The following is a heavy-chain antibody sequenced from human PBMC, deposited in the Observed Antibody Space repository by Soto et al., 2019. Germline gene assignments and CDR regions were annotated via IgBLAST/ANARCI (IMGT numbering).Heavy chain of an antibody. V-gene: IGHV5-51*01. CDR3: ARGGVSTRTFDY. D-gene: IGHD3-3*01. Sequence: GESLKISCRGSGYNFAVYWIAWVRQMPGKGLELMGIIYPSDSDTRYRPSFQGQVTISADKSISSAYLQWSSLRASDTAMYYCARGGVSTRTFDYWGQGTPVTVSS. J-gene: IGHJ4*02. CDR1: GYNFAVYW. CDR2: IYPSDSDT.